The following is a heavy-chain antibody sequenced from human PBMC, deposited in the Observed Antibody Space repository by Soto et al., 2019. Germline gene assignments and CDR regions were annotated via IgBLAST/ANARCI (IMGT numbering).Heavy chain of an antibody. J-gene: IGHJ3*02. D-gene: IGHD1-26*01. CDR1: GFTFSSYA. V-gene: IGHV3-23*01. CDR3: AKLLRGGSYFNDAFDI. Sequence: EVQLLESGGGLVQPGGSLRLSCAASGFTFSSYAMSWVRQAPGKGLEWVSAISGSGGSTYYADSVKGRFTISRDNSKNTLYLQMNSLRAEDTAVYYCAKLLRGGSYFNDAFDIWGQGTMVTVSS. CDR2: ISGSGGST.